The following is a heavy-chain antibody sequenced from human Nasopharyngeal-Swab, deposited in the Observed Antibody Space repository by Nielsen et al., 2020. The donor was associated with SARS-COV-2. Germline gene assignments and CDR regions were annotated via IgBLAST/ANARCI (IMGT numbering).Heavy chain of an antibody. CDR3: ATTVTTLSGY. V-gene: IGHV3-30*03. D-gene: IGHD4-17*01. Sequence: VRQAPGKGLEWVAVISYDGSNKYYADSVKGRFTISRDNSKNTLYLQMNSLRAEDTAVYYYATTVTTLSGYWGQGTLVTVSS. CDR2: ISYDGSNK. J-gene: IGHJ4*02.